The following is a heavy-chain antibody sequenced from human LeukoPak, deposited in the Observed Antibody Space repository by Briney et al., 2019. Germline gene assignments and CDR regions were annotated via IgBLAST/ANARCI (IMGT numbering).Heavy chain of an antibody. CDR2: IYYSGST. Sequence: SGTLSLTCTVAGGSMRRYYWSWIRQAPGKGLEWIGYIYYSGSTNYNHSLKSRVAISLDTSKNQFSLNLSSVTAADTAVYYCARRIESLYYFDYWGQGTLVTVSS. CDR1: GGSMRRYY. CDR3: ARRIESLYYFDY. V-gene: IGHV4-59*01. J-gene: IGHJ4*02. D-gene: IGHD2-8*01.